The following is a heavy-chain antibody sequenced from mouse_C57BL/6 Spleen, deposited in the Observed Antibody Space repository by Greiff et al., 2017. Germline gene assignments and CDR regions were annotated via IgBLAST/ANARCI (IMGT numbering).Heavy chain of an antibody. CDR3: ARDDYYTFAY. CDR1: GFTFSSYA. Sequence: EVMLVESGGGLVKPGGSLKLSCAASGFTFSSYAMSWVRQTPEKRLEWVSTISDGGSYTYYPDNVKGRFTSSSNNAKNNLYLQMSHLKSEDTAMYYCARDDYYTFAYWGQGTLVTVSA. V-gene: IGHV5-4*01. J-gene: IGHJ3*01. CDR2: ISDGGSYT. D-gene: IGHD2-12*01.